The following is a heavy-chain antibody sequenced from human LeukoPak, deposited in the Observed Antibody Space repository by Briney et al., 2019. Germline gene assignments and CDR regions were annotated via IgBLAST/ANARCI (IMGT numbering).Heavy chain of an antibody. CDR1: GITLSNYG. D-gene: IGHD3-10*01. CDR3: AKRGVVIRVILVGFHKEAYYFDS. Sequence: GVSLRLSCAVSGITLSNYGMSWVRQAPGKGLEWVAGLSGSGGGTNYADSVKGRFTISRDNAKNTLYLQMNSLRAEDTAVYFCAKRGVVIRVILVGFHKEAYYFDSWGQGALVTVSS. J-gene: IGHJ4*02. V-gene: IGHV3-23*01. CDR2: LSGSGGGT.